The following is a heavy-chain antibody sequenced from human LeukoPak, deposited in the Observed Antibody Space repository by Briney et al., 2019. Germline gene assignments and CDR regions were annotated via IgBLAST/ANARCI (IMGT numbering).Heavy chain of an antibody. CDR3: AREKAFYYDP. CDR1: GGPMSSSSYY. CDR2: IYHSGHT. J-gene: IGHJ4*02. Sequence: PSEILSLTCTVSGGPMSSSSYYWGWIRQPPGKGLEWIGSIYHSGHTDYNPSLKSRVTISVDTSKNQFSLKLRSVTTADTAVYYCAREKAFYYDPWGQGTLVTVSS. V-gene: IGHV4-39*07. D-gene: IGHD3-22*01.